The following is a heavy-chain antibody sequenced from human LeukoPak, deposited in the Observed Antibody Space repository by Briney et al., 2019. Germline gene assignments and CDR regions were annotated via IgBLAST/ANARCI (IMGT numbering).Heavy chain of an antibody. Sequence: PSETLSLTCTVSGGSLSSYYWSWIRQPAGKGLEWIGRIYTSGSTNYNPSPKSRVTISVDTSKNQFSLKLSSVTAADTAVYHCARAYYDFWSEYNWFDPWGQGTLVTVSS. J-gene: IGHJ5*02. V-gene: IGHV4-4*07. CDR1: GGSLSSYY. CDR2: IYTSGST. D-gene: IGHD3-3*01. CDR3: ARAYYDFWSEYNWFDP.